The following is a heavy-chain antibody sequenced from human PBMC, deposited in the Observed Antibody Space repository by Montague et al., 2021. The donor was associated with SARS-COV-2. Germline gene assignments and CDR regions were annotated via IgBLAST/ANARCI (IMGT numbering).Heavy chain of an antibody. CDR2: IGGTTGYI. CDR3: WRSSGP. CDR1: GFTFSTYT. Sequence: SLRLSCAASGFTFSTYTMNWVRQAPGKGLEWVSSIGGTTGYIYYAGSVKGRFTISRDNAKNALYLQMNSLRADATAVYYCWRSSGPWGQGTLVTVSS. D-gene: IGHD3-22*01. J-gene: IGHJ5*02. V-gene: IGHV3-21*01.